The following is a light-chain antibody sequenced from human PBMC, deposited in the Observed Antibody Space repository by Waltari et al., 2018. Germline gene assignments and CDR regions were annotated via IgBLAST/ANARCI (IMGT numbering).Light chain of an antibody. CDR1: TSDVGGYNY. Sequence: QSALTQPRSVSGSPGQSVTMACTGTTSDVGGYNYVSWYQQHVGKVPKLMIYDVTKRPSGVPDRFSGSKSGNTASLTISGLQAEDEADYYCCSYSGTYTFVVFGGGTKLTVL. CDR3: CSYSGTYTFVV. V-gene: IGLV2-11*01. J-gene: IGLJ2*01. CDR2: DVT.